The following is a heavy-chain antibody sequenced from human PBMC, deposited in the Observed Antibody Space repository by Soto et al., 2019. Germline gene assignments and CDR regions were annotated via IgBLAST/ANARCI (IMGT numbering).Heavy chain of an antibody. CDR1: GGSISSGGYY. D-gene: IGHD1-7*01. Sequence: TLSLTCTVSGGSISSGGYYWSWIRQHPGKGLEWIGYIYYSGSTYYNPSLRSRVTISVDTSKNQFSLKLSSVTAADTAVYYCANWNYDWFAPWGQGTLVTVSS. CDR3: ANWNYDWFAP. CDR2: IYYSGST. V-gene: IGHV4-31*03. J-gene: IGHJ5*02.